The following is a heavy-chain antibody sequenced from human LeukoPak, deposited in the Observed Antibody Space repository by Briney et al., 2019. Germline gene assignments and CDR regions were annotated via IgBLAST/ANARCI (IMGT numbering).Heavy chain of an antibody. V-gene: IGHV3-30-3*01. D-gene: IGHD2-15*01. J-gene: IGHJ6*02. CDR3: VRAPEGIAATLYYYGMDV. CDR2: ISYDGSNK. Sequence: PGGSLRLSCAASGFTFSSYAMHWVRQAPGKGLEWVAVISYDGSNKYYADSVKGRFTISRDNAKNSLYLQMNSLRAEDTAVYYCVRAPEGIAATLYYYGMDVWGQGTTVTVSS. CDR1: GFTFSSYA.